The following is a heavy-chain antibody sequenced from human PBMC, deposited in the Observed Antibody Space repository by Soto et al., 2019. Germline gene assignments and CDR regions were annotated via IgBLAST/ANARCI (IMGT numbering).Heavy chain of an antibody. CDR3: ARENDGYYYGSGSYRAYYYYGMDV. D-gene: IGHD3-10*01. CDR1: GFTFSSYE. J-gene: IGHJ6*02. V-gene: IGHV3-48*03. Sequence: PGGSLRLSCAASGFTFSSYEMNWVRQAPGKGLEWVSYISSSGSTIYYADSVKGRFTISRDNAKNSLYLQMNSLRAEDTAVYYCARENDGYYYGSGSYRAYYYYGMDVWDQGTTVTSP. CDR2: ISSSGSTI.